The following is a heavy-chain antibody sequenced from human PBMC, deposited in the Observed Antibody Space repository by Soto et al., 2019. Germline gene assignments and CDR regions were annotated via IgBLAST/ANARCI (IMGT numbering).Heavy chain of an antibody. D-gene: IGHD6-13*01. V-gene: IGHV1-46*01. Sequence: QVQLVQSGAEVKKPGASVKVSCKASGYIFTNYYIHWVRQAPGQGLEWMAIINPLPTSGSTNYAQKFPGRVTVTRDTSTSTVDLELSSLRSDDTAVYYCARDLAAAAYWGQGTLVTVSS. CDR2: INPLPTSGST. CDR3: ARDLAAAAY. CDR1: GYIFTNYY. J-gene: IGHJ4*02.